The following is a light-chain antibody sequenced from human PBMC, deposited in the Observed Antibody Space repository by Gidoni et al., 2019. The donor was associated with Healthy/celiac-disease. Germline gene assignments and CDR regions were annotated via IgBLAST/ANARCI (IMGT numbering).Light chain of an antibody. CDR2: SNN. CDR1: SSNIGSNT. J-gene: IGLJ3*02. V-gene: IGLV1-44*01. Sequence: GQRVTISCSGSSSNIGSNTVNWYQQLPGTAPKLLIYSNNQRPSGVPDRFSGSKSGTSASLAISGLQSEDEADYYCAAWDDCLNGRVFGGGTKLTVL. CDR3: AAWDDCLNGRV.